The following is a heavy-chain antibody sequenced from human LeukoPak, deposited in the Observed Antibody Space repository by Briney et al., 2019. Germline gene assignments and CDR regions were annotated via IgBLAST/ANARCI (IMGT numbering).Heavy chain of an antibody. J-gene: IGHJ3*02. CDR2: IYYSGST. Sequence: SETLSLTCTVSGGSISSSSYYWGWIRQPPGKGLGWIGSIYYSGSTYYNPSLKSRVTISVATSKNQFSLKLSSVTAAGTAVYYCARPPMVYGPSAFDIWGQGTMVTVSS. V-gene: IGHV4-39*01. D-gene: IGHD2-8*01. CDR1: GGSISSSSYY. CDR3: ARPPMVYGPSAFDI.